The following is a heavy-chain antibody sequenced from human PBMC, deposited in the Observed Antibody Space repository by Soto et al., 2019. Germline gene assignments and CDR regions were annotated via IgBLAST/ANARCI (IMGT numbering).Heavy chain of an antibody. CDR3: ARYDFSGYFHFEF. CDR2: IYRDDSDT. Sequence: PGESLKISCTGSGYTFRTYWIGWVRQMPGKGLEWMGIIYRDDSDTRYSPSFQGQVTISADKSISTAYLQWSSLKASDTAMYYSARYDFSGYFHFEFWGRGTLVTVSS. CDR1: GYTFRTYW. D-gene: IGHD3-22*01. V-gene: IGHV5-51*01. J-gene: IGHJ4*01.